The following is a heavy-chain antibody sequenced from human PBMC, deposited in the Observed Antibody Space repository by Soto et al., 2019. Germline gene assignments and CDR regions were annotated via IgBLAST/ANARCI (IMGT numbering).Heavy chain of an antibody. V-gene: IGHV4-39*01. D-gene: IGHD2-21*02. Sequence: PSETLSLTCTVSGGSVTNSSYYWGWIRQSPGKGLEWIGSVYYRGRSYSNSSVKSRVTISVDTSKNRFSLSLNSVTASDTAVYFCVSQRTAVPTQAYFDYWGPGALVIVSS. CDR2: VYYRGRS. CDR3: VSQRTAVPTQAYFDY. CDR1: GGSVTNSSYY. J-gene: IGHJ4*02.